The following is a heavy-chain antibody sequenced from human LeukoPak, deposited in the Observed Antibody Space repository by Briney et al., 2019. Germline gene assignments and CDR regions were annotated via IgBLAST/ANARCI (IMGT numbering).Heavy chain of an antibody. D-gene: IGHD3-3*01. V-gene: IGHV3-11*04. CDR3: ARVKGSFGVVPAPFDY. CDR1: GFTFSDYY. Sequence: GGSLRLSCAASGFTFSDYYMSWIRQAPGKGLEWVSYISSSGSTIYYADSVKGRFTISRDNAKNSLYLQMNSLRAEDTAVYYCARVKGSFGVVPAPFDYWGQGTLVTVSS. J-gene: IGHJ4*02. CDR2: ISSSGSTI.